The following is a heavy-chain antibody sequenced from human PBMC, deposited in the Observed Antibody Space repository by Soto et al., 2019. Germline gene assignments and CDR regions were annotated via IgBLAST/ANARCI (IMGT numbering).Heavy chain of an antibody. CDR3: ARGSPPNLLWFGGLYNWFDP. V-gene: IGHV4-34*01. D-gene: IGHD3-10*01. J-gene: IGHJ5*02. CDR2: INHSGST. Sequence: SETLSLTCAVYGGSFCGYYWSWIRQPPGKGLEWIGEINHSGSTNYNPSLKSRVTISVDTSKNQFSLKLSSVTAADTAVYYCARGSPPNLLWFGGLYNWFDPWGQGTLVTVSS. CDR1: GGSFCGYY.